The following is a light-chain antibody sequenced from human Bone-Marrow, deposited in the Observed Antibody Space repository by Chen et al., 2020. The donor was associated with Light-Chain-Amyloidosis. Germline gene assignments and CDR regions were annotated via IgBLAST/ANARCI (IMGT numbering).Light chain of an antibody. V-gene: IGKV1-5*03. CDR2: RAS. CDR1: QSIGDW. J-gene: IGKJ1*01. Sequence: DIQMTQSPSTLSASIGDTVRITCRASQSIGDWLAWYQQKPGRAPNLLIYRASNLASGVPSRFNGSGSGTQFILPINSRQTDEVATDYCQQYESHWTFGQGTKVEV. CDR3: QQYESHWT.